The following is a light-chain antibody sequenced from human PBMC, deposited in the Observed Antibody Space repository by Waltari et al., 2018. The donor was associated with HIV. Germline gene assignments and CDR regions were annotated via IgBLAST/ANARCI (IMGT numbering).Light chain of an antibody. CDR1: SGPVTSGHY. J-gene: IGLJ2*01. V-gene: IGLV7-46*01. CDR3: LLSYSGARPAI. Sequence: QAVLTQEPALTVSPGGTVTLTCGSSSGPVTSGHYPHWFQQKPGQAPRALIYDTNNKHSWTPARFSGSLLGGKAALTLSGAQPEDEADYFCLLSYSGARPAIFGGGTKLSVL. CDR2: DTN.